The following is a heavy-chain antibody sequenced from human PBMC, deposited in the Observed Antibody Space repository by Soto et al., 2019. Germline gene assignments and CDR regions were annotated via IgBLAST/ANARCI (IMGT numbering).Heavy chain of an antibody. CDR1: GGSFSGYY. J-gene: IGHJ4*02. CDR2: INHSGST. Sequence: SETLSLTCAVYGGSFSGYYWSWIRQPPGKGLEWIGEINHSGSTNYNPSLKSRVTISVDTSKNQFSLKLSSVTAADTAVYYCARSWGRVYDFWSGYYTGGYFDYWGQGTLVTVSS. D-gene: IGHD3-3*01. V-gene: IGHV4-34*01. CDR3: ARSWGRVYDFWSGYYTGGYFDY.